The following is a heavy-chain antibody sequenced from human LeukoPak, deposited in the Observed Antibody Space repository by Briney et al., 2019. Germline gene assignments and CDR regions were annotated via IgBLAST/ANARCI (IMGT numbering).Heavy chain of an antibody. Sequence: GGSLRLSCAASGFTFSSYAMSWVRQAPGKGLEWVSAISGSGGSTYYADSVKGRFTISRDNSKNTLYLQMNSLRAEDTAVYYCARVLSLLYDSSGYYFDYWGQGTLVTVSS. CDR2: ISGSGGST. V-gene: IGHV3-23*01. D-gene: IGHD3-22*01. CDR1: GFTFSSYA. CDR3: ARVLSLLYDSSGYYFDY. J-gene: IGHJ4*02.